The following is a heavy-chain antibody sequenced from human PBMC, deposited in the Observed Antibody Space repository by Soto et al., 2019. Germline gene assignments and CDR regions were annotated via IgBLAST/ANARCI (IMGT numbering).Heavy chain of an antibody. Sequence: QDQLVQSGGELKKPGASVKVSCKASGYSFTNYGITWVRQAPGQGLEWMGWISAANGDTNYAQKLQGRVTMTTDASTSTAYLELRSLRSDDTAVYYCARERGVAPPVAGNAHYYYYMDVWGKGTTVTVSS. CDR1: GYSFTNYG. J-gene: IGHJ6*03. CDR3: ARERGVAPPVAGNAHYYYYMDV. CDR2: ISAANGDT. V-gene: IGHV1-18*01. D-gene: IGHD1-1*01.